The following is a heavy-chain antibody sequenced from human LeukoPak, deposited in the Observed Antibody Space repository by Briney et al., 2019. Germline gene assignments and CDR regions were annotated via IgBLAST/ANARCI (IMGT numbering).Heavy chain of an antibody. V-gene: IGHV4-4*07. Sequence: KPSETLSLTCTVSGGFIGTYYWSSIRQPAGKGLEWIGRIYTSGSTNYNPSLKSRVSMAVDTSKNQFSLKLTSVTAADTAVYYCARGQLATAMGRDYFDYWGQGTVVTVSS. CDR1: GGFIGTYY. J-gene: IGHJ4*02. CDR3: ARGQLATAMGRDYFDY. D-gene: IGHD5-18*01. CDR2: IYTSGST.